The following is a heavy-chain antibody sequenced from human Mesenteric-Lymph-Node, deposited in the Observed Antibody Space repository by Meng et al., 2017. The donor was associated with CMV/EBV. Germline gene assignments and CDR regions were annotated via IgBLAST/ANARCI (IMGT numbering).Heavy chain of an antibody. CDR1: GGSITSDNTH. D-gene: IGHD2-2*01. J-gene: IGHJ5*02. Sequence: SGGSITSDNTHWSWIRQSPGRGLEWVGYIYYSGSSYYNPSLKSRVTISVDTSKNQFSLKLSSVTAADTAVYYCAREIVVVPAPWFDPWGQGTLVTVSS. CDR2: IYYSGSS. V-gene: IGHV4-30-4*01. CDR3: AREIVVVPAPWFDP.